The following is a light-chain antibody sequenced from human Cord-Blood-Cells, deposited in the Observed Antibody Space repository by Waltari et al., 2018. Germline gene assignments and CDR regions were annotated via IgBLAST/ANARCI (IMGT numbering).Light chain of an antibody. Sequence: EIVLTQSPATLSLSPGERATLSCRASQSVSSSLAWYQQKPGQAPRLLIYDASNRATGIPARFSVSGSGTDFTLTISSLEPEDFAVYYCQQRSNWPLTFGGGTKVEIK. CDR2: DAS. V-gene: IGKV3-11*01. J-gene: IGKJ4*01. CDR3: QQRSNWPLT. CDR1: QSVSSS.